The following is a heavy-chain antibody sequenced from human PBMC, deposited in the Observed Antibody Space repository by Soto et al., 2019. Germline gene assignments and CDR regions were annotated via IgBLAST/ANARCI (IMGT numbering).Heavy chain of an antibody. CDR2: FDPEDGET. V-gene: IGHV1-24*01. CDR1: GYTLTVLS. D-gene: IGHD1-26*01. CDR3: ALGRGAYYYYYGMDV. Sequence: ASVKVYCKVSGYTLTVLSMHWVRQAPGKGLEWMGGFDPEDGETIYAQKFQGRVTMTEDTSTDTAYMELSSLRSEDTAVYYCALGRGAYYYYYGMDVWGQGTTVTVSS. J-gene: IGHJ6*02.